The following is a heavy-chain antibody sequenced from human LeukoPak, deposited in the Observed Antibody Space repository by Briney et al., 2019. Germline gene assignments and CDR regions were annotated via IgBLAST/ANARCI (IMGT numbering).Heavy chain of an antibody. CDR2: IKQDGSEK. CDR1: GFIFSSYG. Sequence: QAGGSLRLSCAASGFIFSSYGMHWVRQAPGKGLEWVANIKQDGSEKYYVDSVKGRFTISRDNAKNSLYLQMNSLRAEDTAVYYCARGPYYDFWSGGGAFDIWGQGTMVTVSS. CDR3: ARGPYYDFWSGGGAFDI. J-gene: IGHJ3*02. D-gene: IGHD3-3*01. V-gene: IGHV3-7*01.